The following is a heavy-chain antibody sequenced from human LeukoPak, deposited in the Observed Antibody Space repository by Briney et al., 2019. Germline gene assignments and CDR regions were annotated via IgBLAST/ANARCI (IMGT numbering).Heavy chain of an antibody. Sequence: ASETLSLTCTVSGGSISSYYWSWIRQPPGKGLEWIGYIYYSGSTNYNPSLKSRVTISVDTSKNQFSLKLSSVTAADTAVYYCARHDSSGYYPDYWGQGTLVTVSS. J-gene: IGHJ4*02. CDR3: ARHDSSGYYPDY. V-gene: IGHV4-59*01. CDR2: IYYSGST. CDR1: GGSISSYY. D-gene: IGHD3-22*01.